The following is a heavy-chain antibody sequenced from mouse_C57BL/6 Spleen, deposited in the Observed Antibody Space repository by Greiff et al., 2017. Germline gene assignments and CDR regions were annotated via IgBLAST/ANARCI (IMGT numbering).Heavy chain of an antibody. Sequence: QVQLQQPGAELVRPGSSVKLSCKASGYTFTSYWMHWVKQRPIQGLEWIGNIDPSDSETHYNQKFKDKATLTVDKSSGTAYMQLSSLTSEDSAVYYCARGRDGNFFDYWGQGTTLTVSS. CDR2: IDPSDSET. CDR1: GYTFTSYW. J-gene: IGHJ2*01. CDR3: ARGRDGNFFDY. D-gene: IGHD2-1*01. V-gene: IGHV1-52*01.